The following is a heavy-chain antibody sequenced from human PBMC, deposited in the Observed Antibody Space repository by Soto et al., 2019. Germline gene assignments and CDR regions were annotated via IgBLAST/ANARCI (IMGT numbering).Heavy chain of an antibody. D-gene: IGHD2-2*01. CDR2: IISSSSYI. V-gene: IGHV3-21*01. CDR1: GFTFSGDS. J-gene: IGHJ6*02. Sequence: PGGSLRLSCAASGFTFSGDSMNWVRQGPGKELQWVTSIISSSSYIYYAASVKGRFTISRDNGKNSLYLKMNSLSAEDTAVYYCARDKDLIGVVPAATYYYGMDVWGQGTTVTVSS. CDR3: ARDKDLIGVVPAATYYYGMDV.